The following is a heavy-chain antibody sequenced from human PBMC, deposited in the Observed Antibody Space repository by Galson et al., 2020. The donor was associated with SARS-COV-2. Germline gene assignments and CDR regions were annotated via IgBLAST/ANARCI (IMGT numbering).Heavy chain of an antibody. D-gene: IGHD3-22*01. CDR2: ISSSSSTI. V-gene: IGHV3-48*04. Sequence: GESLKISCAASGFTFSSYSMNWVRQAPGKGLEWVSYISSSSSTIYYADSVKGRFTISRDNAKNSLYLQMNSLRAEDTAVYYCARDAVVISTLGWYFDLWGRGTLVTVSS. CDR1: GFTFSSYS. J-gene: IGHJ2*01. CDR3: ARDAVVISTLGWYFDL.